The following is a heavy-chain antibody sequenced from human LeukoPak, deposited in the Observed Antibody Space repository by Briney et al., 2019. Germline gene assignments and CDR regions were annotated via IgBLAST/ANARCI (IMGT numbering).Heavy chain of an antibody. CDR1: GGSISSYY. Sequence: SETLSLTCTVSGGSISSYYWSWIRQPPGKGLEWIGYVYYTESTNYNPSLTSRVTISVDTSKDQFSLKLSSVTAADTAVYFCARRKVYFEESDFGFDPWGQGMLVTVSS. D-gene: IGHD3-10*01. V-gene: IGHV4-59*08. CDR2: VYYTEST. J-gene: IGHJ5*02. CDR3: ARRKVYFEESDFGFDP.